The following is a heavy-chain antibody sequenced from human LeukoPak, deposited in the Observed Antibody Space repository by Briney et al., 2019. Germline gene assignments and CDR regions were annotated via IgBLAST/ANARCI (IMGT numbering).Heavy chain of an antibody. CDR1: GFTFSSYS. J-gene: IGHJ4*02. CDR3: ARDLRDFDY. Sequence: GGSLRLSCAASGFTFSSYSMNWVRQAPGKGLEWVSYISSSSSTIYYADSVKGRFTISRDNAKNSLYLQMNGLRAEDTAVYYCARDLRDFDYWGQGTLVTVSS. CDR2: ISSSSSTI. V-gene: IGHV3-48*01.